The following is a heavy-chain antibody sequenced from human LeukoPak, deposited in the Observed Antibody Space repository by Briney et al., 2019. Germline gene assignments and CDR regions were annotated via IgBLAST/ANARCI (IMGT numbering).Heavy chain of an antibody. Sequence: SETLSLTCAVYGGSFSGYYWSWIRQPPGKGLEWIGEINHSGSTNYNPSLKSRVTISVDTSKNQFSLKLSSVTAADAAVYYCARDQYSSPSGWFDPWGRGTLVTVSS. CDR1: GGSFSGYY. CDR2: INHSGST. V-gene: IGHV4-34*01. D-gene: IGHD6-6*01. CDR3: ARDQYSSPSGWFDP. J-gene: IGHJ5*02.